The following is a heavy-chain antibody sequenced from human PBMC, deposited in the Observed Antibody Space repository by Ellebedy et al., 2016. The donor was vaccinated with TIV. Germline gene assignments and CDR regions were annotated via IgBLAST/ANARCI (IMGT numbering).Heavy chain of an antibody. V-gene: IGHV1-69*13. CDR1: GGTFSSYA. D-gene: IGHD6-19*01. Sequence: AASVKVSCKASGGTFSSYAIGWVRQAPGQGLEWMGGIIAFFGSANYAQTFQGRVTITADESTSTAYMELSSLRSEDTAVYYCACLHRYSSGWYVEYWGQGTLVTVSS. J-gene: IGHJ4*02. CDR2: IIAFFGSA. CDR3: ACLHRYSSGWYVEY.